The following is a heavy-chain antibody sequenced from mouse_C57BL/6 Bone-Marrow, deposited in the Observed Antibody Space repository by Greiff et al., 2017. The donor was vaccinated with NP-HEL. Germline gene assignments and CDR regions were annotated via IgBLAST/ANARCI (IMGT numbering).Heavy chain of an antibody. CDR1: GFNIKDDY. CDR3: TAYYYYFDY. D-gene: IGHD1-1*01. CDR2: IDPENGDT. Sequence: QLKQSGAELVRPGASVKLSCTASGFNIKDDYMHWVKQRPEQGLEWIGWIDPENGDTEYASKFQGKATITADTSSNTAYLQLSSLTSEDTAVYYCTAYYYYFDYWGQGTTLTVSS. J-gene: IGHJ2*01. V-gene: IGHV14-4*01.